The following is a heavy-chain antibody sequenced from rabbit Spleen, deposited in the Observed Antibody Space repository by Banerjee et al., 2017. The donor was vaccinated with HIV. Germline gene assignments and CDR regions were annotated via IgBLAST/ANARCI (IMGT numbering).Heavy chain of an antibody. V-gene: IGHV1S45*01. CDR2: IYAGSSGSS. CDR3: ARDPAYASSSGYNIPNL. D-gene: IGHD1-1*01. Sequence: QEQLEESGGGLVKPEGSLTLTCKASGFSFSDRDVMCWVRQAPGKGLEWIACIYAGSSGSSYYASWAKGRFTISKTSSTTVTLQMTSLTAADTATYFCARDPAYASSSGYNIPNLWGPGTLVTVS. J-gene: IGHJ4*01. CDR1: GFSFSDRDV.